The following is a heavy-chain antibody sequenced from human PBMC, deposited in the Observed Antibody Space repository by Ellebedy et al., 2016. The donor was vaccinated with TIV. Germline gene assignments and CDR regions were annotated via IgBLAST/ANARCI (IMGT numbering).Heavy chain of an antibody. Sequence: PGGSLRLSCTVSGGSINNFYWTWIRQPPGKGLEWIGYIYYTGATNYNPSLKSRVTISLGTSKNQFSLNLYSVTAADTAVYYCAREGAHKFDTSGYYFDYWGQGAPVTVSS. J-gene: IGHJ4*02. CDR1: GGSINNFY. CDR2: IYYTGAT. V-gene: IGHV4-59*01. D-gene: IGHD3-22*01. CDR3: AREGAHKFDTSGYYFDY.